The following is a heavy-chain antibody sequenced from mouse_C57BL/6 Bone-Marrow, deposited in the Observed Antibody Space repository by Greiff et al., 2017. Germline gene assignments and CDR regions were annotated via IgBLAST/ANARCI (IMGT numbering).Heavy chain of an antibody. CDR3: ARLLYYFDY. Sequence: EVKLMESGPGLVKPSQSLSLTCSVTGYSITSGYYWNWIRQFPGNKLEWMGYISYDGSNNYNPSLKNRISITRDPSKNQFFLKLNSVTTEDTATCDCARLLYYFDYWGQGTTLTVSS. J-gene: IGHJ2*01. CDR1: GYSITSGYY. CDR2: ISYDGSN. V-gene: IGHV3-6*01.